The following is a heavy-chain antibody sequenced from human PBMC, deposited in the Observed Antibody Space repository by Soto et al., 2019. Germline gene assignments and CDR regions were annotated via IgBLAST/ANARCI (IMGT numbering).Heavy chain of an antibody. Sequence: QVQLQESGPGLVKPSQTLSLTCTVSGGSISSGGYYWSWIRQHPGKGLEWIGYIYYSGSTYYNPSLKSRVTISVDTSKNQFSLKPSSVTAADTAVYYCARDERGIGPMVYGMDVWGQGTTVTVSS. V-gene: IGHV4-31*03. J-gene: IGHJ6*02. D-gene: IGHD2-8*01. CDR2: IYYSGST. CDR1: GGSISSGGYY. CDR3: ARDERGIGPMVYGMDV.